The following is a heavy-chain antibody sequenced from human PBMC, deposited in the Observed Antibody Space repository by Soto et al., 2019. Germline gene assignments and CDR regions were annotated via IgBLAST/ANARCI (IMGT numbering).Heavy chain of an antibody. V-gene: IGHV5-10-1*01. CDR3: AREDYYDSSGPRSGMDV. D-gene: IGHD3-22*01. CDR1: GYSFTSYW. J-gene: IGHJ6*02. CDR2: IDPSDSYT. Sequence: PGESLKIPCKGSGYSFTSYWISWVRQMPGKGLEWIGRIDPSDSYTNYSPSFQGHVTISADKSISTAYLQWSSLKASDTAMYYCAREDYYDSSGPRSGMDVWGQGTTVTVSS.